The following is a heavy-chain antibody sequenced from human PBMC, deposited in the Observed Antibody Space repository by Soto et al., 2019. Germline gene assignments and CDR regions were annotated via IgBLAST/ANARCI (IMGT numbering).Heavy chain of an antibody. CDR3: ARVGLLEGALDY. J-gene: IGHJ4*02. CDR1: GYTFTSYA. V-gene: IGHV1-3*01. Sequence: ASVKVSCKASGYTFTSYAMHWVRQAPGQRLEWMGWINAGNGNTKYSQKFQGRVTITRDTSASTAYMGLSSLRSEDTAVYYCARVGLLEGALDYWGQGTLVTVSS. D-gene: IGHD2-15*01. CDR2: INAGNGNT.